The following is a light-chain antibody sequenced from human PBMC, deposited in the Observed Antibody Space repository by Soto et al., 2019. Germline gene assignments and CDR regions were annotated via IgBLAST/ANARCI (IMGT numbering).Light chain of an antibody. CDR1: QSLLHTNGQTY. Sequence: DIVMTQTPLSLSVTPGQPASISCKSSQSLLHTNGQTYLYWYVQRAGKPPQLLIYEVSNRFSGVPERFSGSGSGTDFKLRVSRVEADDVGIYYCMQSIQLPAFGQGTKVEIK. J-gene: IGKJ2*01. V-gene: IGKV2D-29*01. CDR2: EVS. CDR3: MQSIQLPA.